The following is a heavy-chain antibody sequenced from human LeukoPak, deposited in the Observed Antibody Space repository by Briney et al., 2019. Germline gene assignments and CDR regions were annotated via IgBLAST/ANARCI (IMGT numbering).Heavy chain of an antibody. CDR2: INHSGST. V-gene: IGHV4-34*01. CDR3: ATLTPMIVVVITGGWFDP. J-gene: IGHJ5*02. Sequence: SETLSLTCAVYGGSFSGYYWSWIRQPPGKGLEWIGEINHSGSTNYNPSLKSRVTISVDTSKNQFSLKLSSVTAADTAVYYCATLTPMIVVVITGGWFDPWGQGTLVTVSS. D-gene: IGHD3-22*01. CDR1: GGSFSGYY.